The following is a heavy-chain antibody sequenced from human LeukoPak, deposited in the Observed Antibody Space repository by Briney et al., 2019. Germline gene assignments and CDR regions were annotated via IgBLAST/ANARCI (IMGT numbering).Heavy chain of an antibody. V-gene: IGHV4-39*07. D-gene: IGHD3-22*01. CDR2: IYYSGST. Sequence: SETLSLTCTVSGGSIISSSYYWGWIRQPPGKGLEGIGSIYYSGSTYYNPSLKSRVTISVDTSKNQFSLKLSSVTAADTAVYYCARDRSYDSSGYYFEWGQGTLVTVSS. CDR1: GGSIISSSYY. CDR3: ARDRSYDSSGYYFE. J-gene: IGHJ4*02.